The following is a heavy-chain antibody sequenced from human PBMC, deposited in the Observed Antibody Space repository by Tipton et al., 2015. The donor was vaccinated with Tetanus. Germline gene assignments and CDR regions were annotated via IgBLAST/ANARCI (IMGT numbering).Heavy chain of an antibody. CDR2: ISVRGSHT. J-gene: IGHJ5*02. V-gene: IGHV3-23*01. Sequence: SLRLSCAAPGFTFSNYAMAWVRQAPGKGLEWVPGISVRGSHTYYADPVKGRFSISRDNSKNTVYLQMNSLRDEDTAVYYCAKDPASRGWFDPWGQGTPVSGSS. CDR3: AKDPASRGWFDP. CDR1: GFTFSNYA.